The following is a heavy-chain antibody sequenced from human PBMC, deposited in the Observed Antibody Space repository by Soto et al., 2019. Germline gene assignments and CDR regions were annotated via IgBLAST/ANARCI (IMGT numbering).Heavy chain of an antibody. J-gene: IGHJ4*02. CDR3: ARDSGGSYGAREYPFDY. D-gene: IGHD4-17*01. V-gene: IGHV3-74*01. CDR1: GFTFSSYW. Sequence: EVQLVESGGYLVEPGGSLRLSCAASGFTFSSYWLHWVRQAPGKGLVWVSRINSDGTSTSYPESVKGRFTISRDNAKNTLYLQMNSLTAEDTAVYYCARDSGGSYGAREYPFDYWGQGTLVTVSS. CDR2: INSDGTST.